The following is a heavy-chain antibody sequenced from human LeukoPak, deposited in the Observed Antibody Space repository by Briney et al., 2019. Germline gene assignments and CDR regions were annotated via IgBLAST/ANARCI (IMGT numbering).Heavy chain of an antibody. CDR2: ISGSGGST. CDR3: AKDDLTRGYSYGQVDY. Sequence: GGSLRLSSAASGFTFCSYAMSWVGQAPGKGLEWVSAISGSGGSTYYADSVKGRFTISRDNSKNTLYLQMNSLRAEDTAVYYCAKDDLTRGYSYGQVDYWGQGTLVTVSS. D-gene: IGHD5-18*01. V-gene: IGHV3-23*01. J-gene: IGHJ4*02. CDR1: GFTFCSYA.